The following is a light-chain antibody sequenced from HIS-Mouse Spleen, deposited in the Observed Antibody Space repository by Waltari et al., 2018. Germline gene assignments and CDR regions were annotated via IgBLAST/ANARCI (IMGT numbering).Light chain of an antibody. Sequence: DIHMTQSPSSLSASVGDRVTITCRASQSISSYLNWYQQKPGKAPKLLIYAASSLQSGVPSRFSGSGSGTDLTLNISSLQPEDFATYYCQQSYSTPLTFGGGTKVEIK. V-gene: IGKV1-39*01. CDR2: AAS. CDR3: QQSYSTPLT. J-gene: IGKJ4*01. CDR1: QSISSY.